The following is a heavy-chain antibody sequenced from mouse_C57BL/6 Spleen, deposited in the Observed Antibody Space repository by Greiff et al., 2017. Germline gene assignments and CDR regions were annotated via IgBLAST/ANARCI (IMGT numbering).Heavy chain of an antibody. CDR1: GYTFTSYG. D-gene: IGHD2-4*01. V-gene: IGHV1-81*01. Sequence: QVQLKESGAELARPGASVKLSCKASGYTFTSYGISWVKQRTGQGLEWIGEIYPRSGNTYYNEKFKGKATLTADKSSSTAYMELRSLTSEDSAVYFCAREYYDYDGAMDYWGQGTSVTVSS. J-gene: IGHJ4*01. CDR3: AREYYDYDGAMDY. CDR2: IYPRSGNT.